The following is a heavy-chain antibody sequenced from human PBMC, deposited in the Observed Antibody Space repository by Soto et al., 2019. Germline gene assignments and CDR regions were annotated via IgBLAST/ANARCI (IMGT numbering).Heavy chain of an antibody. CDR1: GDNFKKNV. Sequence: GASVKVSCKTSGDNFKKNVFTWVRQAPGQGLEWMGGTFPALGKTHYIEKFQGRVTITVDDATRTVYMEVRDLTSDDTAIYYCARGPFRLYAMAVWCQGTTVTVSS. J-gene: IGHJ6*02. CDR2: TFPALGKT. CDR3: ARGPFRLYAMAV. V-gene: IGHV1-69*10. D-gene: IGHD3-10*01.